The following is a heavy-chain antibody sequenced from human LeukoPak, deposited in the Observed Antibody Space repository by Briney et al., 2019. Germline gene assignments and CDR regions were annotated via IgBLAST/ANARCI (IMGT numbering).Heavy chain of an antibody. CDR3: ARGGGYDPHYFDY. V-gene: IGHV1-69*05. D-gene: IGHD5-12*01. Sequence: SVKVSCKASGGTFSSYAISWVRQAPGRGLEWMGGIIPIFGTANYAQKFQGRVTITTDESTSTAYMELSSLRSEDTAVYYCARGGGYDPHYFDYWGQGTLVTVSS. J-gene: IGHJ4*02. CDR1: GGTFSSYA. CDR2: IIPIFGTA.